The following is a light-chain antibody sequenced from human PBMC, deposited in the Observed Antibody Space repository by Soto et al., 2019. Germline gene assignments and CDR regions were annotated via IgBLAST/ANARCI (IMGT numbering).Light chain of an antibody. Sequence: QSVLTQPRSVSGSPGQSVTISCTGTSSDVGSYNRVSWYQQPPGKAPKLMIYDVSQRPSGVPDRFSGSKSDSTASLTISGLQAEDEADYYCCSYAGSYTYIFGTGTKLTVL. CDR3: CSYAGSYTYI. J-gene: IGLJ1*01. CDR1: SSDVGSYNR. CDR2: DVS. V-gene: IGLV2-11*01.